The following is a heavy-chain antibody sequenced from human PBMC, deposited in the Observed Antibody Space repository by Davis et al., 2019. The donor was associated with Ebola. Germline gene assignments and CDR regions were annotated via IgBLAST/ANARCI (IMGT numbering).Heavy chain of an antibody. Sequence: MPGGSLRLSCAVSGGSISSSNWWSWVRQPPGKGLEWIGEIYYSGSTYYNPSLKSRVTISVDTSKNQFSLRLSSVTAADTAVYYCARANTGMVPPEIDSWGRGTLVTVSS. V-gene: IGHV4-4*02. CDR3: ARANTGMVPPEIDS. J-gene: IGHJ4*02. CDR1: GGSISSSNW. CDR2: IYYSGST. D-gene: IGHD5-18*01.